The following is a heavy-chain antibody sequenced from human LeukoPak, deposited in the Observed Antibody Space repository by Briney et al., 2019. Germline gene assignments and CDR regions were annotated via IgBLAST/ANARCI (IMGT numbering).Heavy chain of an antibody. J-gene: IGHJ4*02. CDR3: ASNRDFWGGYKNDY. V-gene: IGHV1-69*05. Sequence: SVKVSCKASGGTFSSYAISWVRQAPGQGLEWMGGIIPIFGTANYAQKFQGRVTITTDESTSTAYMELSSLRSEDTAGYYCASNRDFWGGYKNDYWGQGTLVTVSS. CDR2: IIPIFGTA. CDR1: GGTFSSYA. D-gene: IGHD3-3*01.